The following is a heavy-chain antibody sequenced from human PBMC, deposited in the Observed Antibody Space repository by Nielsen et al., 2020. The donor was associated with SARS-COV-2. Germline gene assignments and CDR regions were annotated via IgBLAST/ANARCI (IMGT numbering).Heavy chain of an antibody. CDR1: GFTFSSYG. CDR3: AKGDPITMVRGVIKRGRGVDY. V-gene: IGHV3-30*18. J-gene: IGHJ4*02. D-gene: IGHD3-10*01. Sequence: GGSLRLSCAASGFTFSSYGMHWVRQAPGKGLEWVAVISYDGSNKYYADSVKGRFTISRDNSKNTLYLQMNSLRAEDTAVYYCAKGDPITMVRGVIKRGRGVDYWGQGTLVTVSS. CDR2: ISYDGSNK.